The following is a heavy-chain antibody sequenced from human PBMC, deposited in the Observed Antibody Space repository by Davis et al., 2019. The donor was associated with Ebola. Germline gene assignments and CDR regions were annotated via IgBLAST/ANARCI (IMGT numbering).Heavy chain of an antibody. CDR3: ARDLGQLWSDY. V-gene: IGHV4-59*01. CDR1: GGSISSYY. D-gene: IGHD5-18*01. Sequence: SETLSLTCTVSGGSISSYYWSWLRQPPGKGLEWIGYIYYSGSTNYNPSLKSRVTISVDTSKNQFSLKLSSVTAADTAVYYCARDLGQLWSDYWGQGTLVTVSS. J-gene: IGHJ4*02. CDR2: IYYSGST.